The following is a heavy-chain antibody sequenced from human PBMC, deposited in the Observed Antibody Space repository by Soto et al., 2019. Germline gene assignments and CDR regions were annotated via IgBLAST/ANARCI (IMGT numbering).Heavy chain of an antibody. CDR3: ARELGFDAVARMDV. Sequence: EVQLGESGGGLVQPGGSLRHSCQASGVTFSSYSMVWVRQAPGKGLEWVSYISSGSSSIYHADSVKGRFTTSRDNAKNSTDLQMNSLRVEDTGVYYCARELGFDAVARMDVWGQGTTVTVSS. J-gene: IGHJ6*02. D-gene: IGHD6-19*01. V-gene: IGHV3-48*01. CDR2: ISSGSSSI. CDR1: GVTFSSYS.